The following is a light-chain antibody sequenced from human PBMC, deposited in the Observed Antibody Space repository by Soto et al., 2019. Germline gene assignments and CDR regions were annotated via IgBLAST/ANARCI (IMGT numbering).Light chain of an antibody. CDR2: LGS. Sequence: DIVMTQSPLSLPVTPGEPASISCRSSQSLLHSNGYTYLDWYLQKPGQSPKVLIFLGSNRASGVPDRFSGSGSGTDFTLKISRVEAEDVGLYYCMQALQTPITFGQGTRLEIK. CDR1: QSLLHSNGYTY. J-gene: IGKJ5*01. V-gene: IGKV2-28*01. CDR3: MQALQTPIT.